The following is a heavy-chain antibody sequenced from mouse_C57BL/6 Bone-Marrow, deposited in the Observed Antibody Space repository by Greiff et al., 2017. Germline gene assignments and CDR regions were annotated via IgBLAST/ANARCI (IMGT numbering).Heavy chain of an antibody. J-gene: IGHJ1*03. V-gene: IGHV14-4*01. CDR3: TPITTVVADWYFDV. Sequence: VQLQQSGAELVRPGASVKLSCTASGFNIKDDYMHWVKQRPEQGLEWIGWIDPENGDTEYASKFQGKATITADTSSNTAYRQLSSLTSEDTAVYYCTPITTVVADWYFDVWGTGTTVTVSS. D-gene: IGHD1-1*01. CDR2: IDPENGDT. CDR1: GFNIKDDY.